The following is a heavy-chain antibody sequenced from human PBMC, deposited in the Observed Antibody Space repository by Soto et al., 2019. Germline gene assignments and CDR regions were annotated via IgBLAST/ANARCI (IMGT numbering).Heavy chain of an antibody. CDR1: GFSLSNARMG. CDR2: IFSNDEK. D-gene: IGHD3-3*01. CDR3: ARIRRQIRSGYPFWFDP. Sequence: QVTLKESGPVLVKPTETLTLTCTVSGFSLSNARMGVSWIRQPPGKALEWLAHIFSNDEKSYSTSLKSRLTTSEDTSHGQVVLTMTNMDPVDTATYYCARIRRQIRSGYPFWFDPWGQGTLVTVSS. V-gene: IGHV2-26*01. J-gene: IGHJ5*02.